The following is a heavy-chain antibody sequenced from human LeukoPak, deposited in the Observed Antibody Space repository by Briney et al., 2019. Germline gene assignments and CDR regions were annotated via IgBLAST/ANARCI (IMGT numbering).Heavy chain of an antibody. CDR2: ISSSGSTI. D-gene: IGHD6-19*01. CDR1: GFTVSSNY. J-gene: IGHJ5*02. CDR3: ATPARGGSALP. V-gene: IGHV3-48*04. Sequence: GGSLRLSCAASGFTVSSNYMTWVRQAPGKGLEWVSYISSSGSTIYYADSVKGRFTISRDNTKKSLFLQINSLRAEDTAVYYCATPARGGSALPWGQGTLVTVSS.